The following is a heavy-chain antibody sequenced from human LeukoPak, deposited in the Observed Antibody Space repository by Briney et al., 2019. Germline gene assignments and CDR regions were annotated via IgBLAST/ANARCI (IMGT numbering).Heavy chain of an antibody. CDR2: IYYSGST. D-gene: IGHD3-10*01. Sequence: SETLSLTCTVSGGSISSYYWSWIRQPPGKGLEWIGYIYYSGSTNYNPSLKSRVTISVDTSKNQFSLKLSSVTAADTAVYYCARDLQYYYGSGSYYRMFDPWGQGTPVTVSS. V-gene: IGHV4-59*01. J-gene: IGHJ5*02. CDR1: GGSISSYY. CDR3: ARDLQYYYGSGSYYRMFDP.